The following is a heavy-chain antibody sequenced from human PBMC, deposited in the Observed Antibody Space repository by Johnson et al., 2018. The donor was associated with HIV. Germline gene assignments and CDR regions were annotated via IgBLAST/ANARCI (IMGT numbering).Heavy chain of an antibody. Sequence: QVQLVESGGGVVQPGRSLRLSCAASGFTFSSYAMHWVRQAPGKGLEWVAVISYDGSNKYDADSVKGRFTISRDNSKNTLYLQMNSLRAEDTAVYYCARGGKRVMAAFDIWGQGTMVTVSS. CDR3: ARGGKRVMAAFDI. J-gene: IGHJ3*02. D-gene: IGHD3-16*01. V-gene: IGHV3-30*04. CDR1: GFTFSSYA. CDR2: ISYDGSNK.